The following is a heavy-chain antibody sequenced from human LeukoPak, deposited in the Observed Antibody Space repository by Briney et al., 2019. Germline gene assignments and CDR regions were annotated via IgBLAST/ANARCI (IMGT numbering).Heavy chain of an antibody. D-gene: IGHD3-22*01. CDR3: ARSASDYYDSSGYFHFDY. J-gene: IGHJ4*02. V-gene: IGHV1-2*02. Sequence: ASVKVSCKASGYTFTGYYMHWVRQAPGQGLEWMGWINPNSGGTNYAQKFQGRVTMTRDTSISTAYMELSRLRSDGTAVYYCARSASDYYDSSGYFHFDYWGQGTLVTVSS. CDR2: INPNSGGT. CDR1: GYTFTGYY.